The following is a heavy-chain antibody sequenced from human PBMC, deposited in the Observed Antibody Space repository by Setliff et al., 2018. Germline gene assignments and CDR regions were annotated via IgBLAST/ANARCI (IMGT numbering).Heavy chain of an antibody. CDR3: ATPPGRYDSSGYFDY. Sequence: GESLRLSCAASGFTFSSYEMNWVRQAPGKGLEWVSYISSSGSTIYYADSVKGRFTISRDNAKNSLYLQMNSLRAEDTAVYYCATPPGRYDSSGYFDYWGQGTLVTVS. V-gene: IGHV3-48*03. J-gene: IGHJ4*02. CDR2: ISSSGSTI. D-gene: IGHD3-22*01. CDR1: GFTFSSYE.